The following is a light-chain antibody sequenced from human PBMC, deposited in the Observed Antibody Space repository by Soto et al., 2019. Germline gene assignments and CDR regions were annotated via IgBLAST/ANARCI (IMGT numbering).Light chain of an antibody. Sequence: DMQMTQSPSTLSASVGDRVTITCRASQSISTWLAWYQQKPGKAPDLLIYDASSLQTGVPSRFSGSGAGTEFTLTIPSLQPDDFATYYCQQYDTYPLSFGGGTEVEIK. CDR2: DAS. CDR3: QQYDTYPLS. V-gene: IGKV1-5*01. J-gene: IGKJ4*01. CDR1: QSISTW.